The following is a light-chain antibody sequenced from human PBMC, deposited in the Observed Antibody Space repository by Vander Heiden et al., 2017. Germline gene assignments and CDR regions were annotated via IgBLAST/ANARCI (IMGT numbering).Light chain of an antibody. Sequence: IVLTHSPGTLPLSPGERATLSCRASQSINSRCIAWYQHEPGQAPRLLISGAASRATGIPDRFSGSGSGADFTLTISRLEPEDFAVYYCQQYGSPPRTFGQGTKVEIK. CDR3: QQYGSPPRT. J-gene: IGKJ1*01. V-gene: IGKV3-20*01. CDR1: QSINSRC. CDR2: GAA.